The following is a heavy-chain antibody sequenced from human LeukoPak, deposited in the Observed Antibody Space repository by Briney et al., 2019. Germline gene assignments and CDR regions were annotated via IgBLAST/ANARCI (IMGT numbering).Heavy chain of an antibody. D-gene: IGHD6-19*01. V-gene: IGHV4-59*12. Sequence: SETLSLTCTVSGGSISSSYWSWIRQSPGKGLECIGYIYYSGSTNYNPSLKSRVTISVDTSNNQFSLKLSSVTAADTAVYYCARDDKQSDAFDIWGQGTMVTVSS. CDR1: GGSISSSY. CDR2: IYYSGST. J-gene: IGHJ3*02. CDR3: ARDDKQSDAFDI.